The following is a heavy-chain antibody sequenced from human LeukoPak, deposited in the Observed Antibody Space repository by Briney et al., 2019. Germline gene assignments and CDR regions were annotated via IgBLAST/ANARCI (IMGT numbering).Heavy chain of an antibody. V-gene: IGHV1-69*05. CDR2: IIPIFGTA. J-gene: IGHJ4*02. CDR1: GGTFSSYA. Sequence: SVKVSCKASGGTFSSYAISWVRQAPGQGLEWMGGIIPIFGTANYAQKFRGRVTITTDESTSTAYMELSGLRSEDTAVYYCARSELVVTAILQWGQGTLVTVSS. CDR3: ARSELVVTAILQ. D-gene: IGHD2-21*02.